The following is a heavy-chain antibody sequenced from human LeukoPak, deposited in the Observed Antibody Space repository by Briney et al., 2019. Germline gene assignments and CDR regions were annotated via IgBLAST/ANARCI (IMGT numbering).Heavy chain of an antibody. CDR2: IYYSGST. CDR1: GGPVSSGSYY. CDR3: AGGSYRYAFDI. D-gene: IGHD1-26*01. Sequence: SENLSLTCTVSGGPVSSGSYYWSWIRQPPRKGPEWIGYIYYSGSTNYNPSLKSRVTISVDTSKNQFSLKLSSVTAADTAVYYCAGGSYRYAFDIWGQGTMVTVSS. J-gene: IGHJ3*02. V-gene: IGHV4-61*01.